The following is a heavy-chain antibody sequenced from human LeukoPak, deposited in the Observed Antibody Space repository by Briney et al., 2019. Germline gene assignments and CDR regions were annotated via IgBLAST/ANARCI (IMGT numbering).Heavy chain of an antibody. CDR1: GGSISSSSYY. V-gene: IGHV4-39*07. J-gene: IGHJ5*02. D-gene: IGHD3-3*01. CDR3: ARDHYDFWSGYYSRFDP. CDR2: IYYSGGT. Sequence: SETLSLTCTVSGGSISSSSYYWGWIRQPPGKGLEWIGSIYYSGGTYYNPSLKSRVTISVDTSKNQSSLKLSSVTAADTAVYYCARDHYDFWSGYYSRFDPWGQGTLVTVSS.